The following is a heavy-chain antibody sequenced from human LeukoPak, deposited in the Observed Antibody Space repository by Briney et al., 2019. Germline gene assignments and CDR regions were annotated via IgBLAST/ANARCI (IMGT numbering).Heavy chain of an antibody. D-gene: IGHD6-13*01. Sequence: PGGSLRLSCAASGFTLSSYAMSWVRQAPGKGLEWVSAISGSGGSTYYADSVKGRFTISRDNSKNTLYLQMNSLRAEDTAVYYCAKDSSSSWRKGSYFDYWGQGTLVTVSS. CDR3: AKDSSSSWRKGSYFDY. J-gene: IGHJ4*02. CDR2: ISGSGGST. CDR1: GFTLSSYA. V-gene: IGHV3-23*01.